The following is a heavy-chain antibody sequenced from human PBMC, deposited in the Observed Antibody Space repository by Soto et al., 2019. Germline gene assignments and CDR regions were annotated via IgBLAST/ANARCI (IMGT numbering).Heavy chain of an antibody. D-gene: IGHD6-19*01. CDR2: IWYDGSNK. Sequence: QVQLVESGGGVVQPGRSLRLTCAASGFTFSSYGLHWVRQAPGKGLEWVAVIWYDGSNKYYADSVKGRFTISRDNSKNTLFLQMNSLRAEDTAVYYCARSIAVDGSKSWFDPWGQGTLVTVSS. V-gene: IGHV3-33*01. J-gene: IGHJ5*02. CDR3: ARSIAVDGSKSWFDP. CDR1: GFTFSSYG.